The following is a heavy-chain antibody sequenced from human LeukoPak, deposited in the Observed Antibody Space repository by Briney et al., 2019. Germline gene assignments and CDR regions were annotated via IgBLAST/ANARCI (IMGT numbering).Heavy chain of an antibody. CDR1: GFTVSSNY. CDR3: ARGLPSFYFDF. V-gene: IGHV3-53*01. CDR2: IYTGGNT. Sequence: QPGGSLRLSCAASGFTVSSNYMTWVRQAPGKGLEWVSVIYTGGNTDYADSAKGRFTISRDNSKNTLYLQMNSLRAEDTAVYYCARGLPSFYFDFWGQGTLVTVSS. J-gene: IGHJ4*02.